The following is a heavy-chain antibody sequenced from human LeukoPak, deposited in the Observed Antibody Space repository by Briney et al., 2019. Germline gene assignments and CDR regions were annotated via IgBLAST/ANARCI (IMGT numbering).Heavy chain of an antibody. Sequence: PSETLSLTCAVYGGSFSGYYWSWIRQPAGKGLEWIGRIYTSGSTNYNPSLKSRVTISVDTSKNQFSLKLSSVTAADTAVYYCARDFSPPYYYDSSGYSGYFDYWGQGTLVTVSS. CDR2: IYTSGST. J-gene: IGHJ4*02. CDR1: GGSFSGYY. D-gene: IGHD3-22*01. V-gene: IGHV4-4*07. CDR3: ARDFSPPYYYDSSGYSGYFDY.